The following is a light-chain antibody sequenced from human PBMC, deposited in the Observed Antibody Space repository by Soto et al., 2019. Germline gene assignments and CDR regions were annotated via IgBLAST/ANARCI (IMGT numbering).Light chain of an antibody. CDR1: TGAVTSGHY. V-gene: IGLV7-46*01. CDR2: DTS. J-gene: IGLJ2*01. CDR3: YLYYVDSVI. Sequence: QAVVTQEPSLTVSPGGTVTLTCGSSTGAVTSGHYPYWFQQKSGQAPTTLIYDTSNKHSWTPARFSGSLVGGKAALTLSGARPQDEAKYYCYLYYVDSVIFGGGTKLTVL.